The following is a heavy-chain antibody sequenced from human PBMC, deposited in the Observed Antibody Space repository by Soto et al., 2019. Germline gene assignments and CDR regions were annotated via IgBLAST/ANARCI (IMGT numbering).Heavy chain of an antibody. CDR3: ARVANDYSGRGAFDY. CDR2: IYYTGSA. V-gene: IGHV4-59*01. J-gene: IGHJ4*02. Sequence: QVQLQESGPGLVKSSETLSLTCTVSGGSIRSFYWIWIRQPPEKGLEFIGYIYYTGSAKYNPSLESRVTISVDTSNNQFSLELTSVTEADTAVYYCARVANDYSGRGAFDYWGQGTLVTVSS. CDR1: GGSIRSFY. D-gene: IGHD4-4*01.